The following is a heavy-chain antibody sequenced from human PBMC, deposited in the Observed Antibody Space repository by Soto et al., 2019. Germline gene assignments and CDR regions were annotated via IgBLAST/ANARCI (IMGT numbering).Heavy chain of an antibody. V-gene: IGHV4-30-4*01. D-gene: IGHD4-17*01. CDR1: GGSISSGDYY. CDR3: ARGDYGGNWYYFDY. CDR2: IYYSGGT. Sequence: QVQLEESGPGLVKPSQTLSLTCTVSGGSISSGDYYWSCIRQPPGKGLEWIGYIYYSGGTYYNPSLKSRVTISVDTAKNQCSLKLSSVTAADTAVYYCARGDYGGNWYYFDYWGQGTLVTVSS. J-gene: IGHJ4*02.